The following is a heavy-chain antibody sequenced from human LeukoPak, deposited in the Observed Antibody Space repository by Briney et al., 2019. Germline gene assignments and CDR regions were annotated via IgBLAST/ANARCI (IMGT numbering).Heavy chain of an antibody. Sequence: GGSLRLSCAASGFTFSSYWMHWVRQAPGRGLVWVSRINTDGSSTSYADSVKGRFTISRDSAKNSLYLQMNSLRAEDTALYHCARVGYSGSDRAFDIWGQGTMVTVSS. D-gene: IGHD1-26*01. V-gene: IGHV3-74*01. CDR3: ARVGYSGSDRAFDI. J-gene: IGHJ3*02. CDR2: INTDGSST. CDR1: GFTFSSYW.